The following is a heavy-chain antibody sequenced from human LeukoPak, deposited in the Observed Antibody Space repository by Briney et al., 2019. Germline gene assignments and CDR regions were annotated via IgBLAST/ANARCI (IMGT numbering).Heavy chain of an antibody. V-gene: IGHV3-43*01. Sequence: PGGSLRLSCAASGFTFDDYTMHWVRQAPGKGLEWVSLISWDGGSTYYADSVKGRFTISRDNSKNSLYLQMNSLRTEDTALYYCAKDYSEFGEFGAFDIWGQGTMVTVSS. CDR2: ISWDGGST. CDR3: AKDYSEFGEFGAFDI. D-gene: IGHD3-10*01. J-gene: IGHJ3*02. CDR1: GFTFDDYT.